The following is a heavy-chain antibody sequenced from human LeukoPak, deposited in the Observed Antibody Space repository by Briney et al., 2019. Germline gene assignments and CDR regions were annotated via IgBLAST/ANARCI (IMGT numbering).Heavy chain of an antibody. CDR2: IYCSGST. CDR3: ARNKIHGAFDI. J-gene: IGHJ3*02. D-gene: IGHD1/OR15-1a*01. V-gene: IGHV4-31*03. CDR1: GGSISSGGYY. Sequence: SETLSLTCTVSGGSISSGGYYWSWIRQHPGKGLEWIGYIYCSGSTYYNPSLKSRVTISVDTSKNQFSLKLSSVTAADTAVYYCARNKIHGAFDIWGQGTMVTVSS.